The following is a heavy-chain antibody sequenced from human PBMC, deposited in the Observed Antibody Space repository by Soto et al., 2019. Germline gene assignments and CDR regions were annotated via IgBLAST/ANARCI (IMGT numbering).Heavy chain of an antibody. D-gene: IGHD3-3*01. CDR1: GGSFSGYY. CDR3: ARARRKLRLIHYYYMDV. Sequence: QVQLQQWGAGLLKPSETLSLTCAVYGGSFSGYYWSWIRQPPGKGLEWIGEINHSGSTNYNPSPKSRVTISVDTSKNQFSLKLSSVTAADTAVYYCARARRKLRLIHYYYMDVWGKGTTVTVSS. CDR2: INHSGST. J-gene: IGHJ6*03. V-gene: IGHV4-34*01.